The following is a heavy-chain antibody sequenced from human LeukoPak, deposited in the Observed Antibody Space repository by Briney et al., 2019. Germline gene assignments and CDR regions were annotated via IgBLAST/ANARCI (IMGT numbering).Heavy chain of an antibody. CDR2: IYYTGST. CDR3: ARAQMATIDPFFDS. Sequence: SETLSLTCTATGDSVYNYYWGWIRQPPGKGLEWIGYIYYTGSTTYNASLESRVTMSVDRSSNRFSLNLSSVTAADTAVYYCARAQMATIDPFFDSWGQGTLVTVSS. V-gene: IGHV4-59*02. J-gene: IGHJ4*02. D-gene: IGHD5-24*01. CDR1: GDSVYNYY.